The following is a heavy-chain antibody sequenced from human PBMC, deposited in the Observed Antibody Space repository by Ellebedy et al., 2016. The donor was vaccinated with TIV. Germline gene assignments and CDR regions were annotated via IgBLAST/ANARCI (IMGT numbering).Heavy chain of an antibody. CDR1: GFTVTGNY. V-gene: IGHV3-53*01. J-gene: IGHJ5*02. CDR3: ARAQWFDP. CDR2: IYTDGTT. Sequence: GESLKISCAASGFTVTGNYMSWVRQAPGKGLEWVSIIYTDGTTYYADSVRGRFTISRDDYKNSLYLQMNSLRAEDTAVYYCARAQWFDPWGQGTLVTVSS.